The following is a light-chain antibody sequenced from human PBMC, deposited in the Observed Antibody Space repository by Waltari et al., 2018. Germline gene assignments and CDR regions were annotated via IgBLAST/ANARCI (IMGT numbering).Light chain of an antibody. J-gene: IGLJ1*01. CDR2: NVT. Sequence: QSALTQPPSPSEPPGHSVTISCTGTSSDVGGYDYVSWYQHHPGKAPKLLIYNVTKRPSGVPDRFSGSKSGNTASLTVSGLQAEDEADYYCSSYAGTKIPFVFGTGTKVTVL. V-gene: IGLV2-8*01. CDR1: SSDVGGYDY. CDR3: SSYAGTKIPFV.